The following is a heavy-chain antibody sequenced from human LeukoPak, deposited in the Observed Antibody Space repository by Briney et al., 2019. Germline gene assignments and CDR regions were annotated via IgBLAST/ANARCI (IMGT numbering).Heavy chain of an antibody. V-gene: IGHV4-59*08. CDR3: ARRYYYGSGSPGAFDI. D-gene: IGHD3-10*01. CDR1: GGSISSYY. Sequence: PSETPSLTCTVSGGSISSYYWSWIRQPPGKGLEWIGYIYYSGSTNYNPSLKSRVTISVDTSKNQFSLKLSSVTAADTAVYYCARRYYYGSGSPGAFDIWGQGTMVTVSS. CDR2: IYYSGST. J-gene: IGHJ3*02.